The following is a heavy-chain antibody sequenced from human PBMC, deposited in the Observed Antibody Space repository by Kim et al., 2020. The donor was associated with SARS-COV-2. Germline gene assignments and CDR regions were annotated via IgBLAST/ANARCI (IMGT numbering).Heavy chain of an antibody. V-gene: IGHV3-23*01. CDR1: RFSLRAYA. J-gene: IGHJ3*02. CDR3: STRGGYGDPWGAFDI. D-gene: IGHD4-17*01. Sequence: GGSLRLFCAASRFSLRAYAMDWVRQAPGKGLEWISEIGSGGGDTFYRDSVKGRFTISRDNSMDTLFLQMNSLRPEDSAVYYCSTRGGYGDPWGAFDIWG. CDR2: IGSGGGDT.